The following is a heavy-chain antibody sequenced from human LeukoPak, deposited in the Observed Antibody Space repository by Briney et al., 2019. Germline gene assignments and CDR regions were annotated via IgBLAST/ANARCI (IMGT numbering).Heavy chain of an antibody. CDR2: IYSVGTT. CDR3: ARDPPAVTTNTYG. CDR1: GITVSDNY. J-gene: IGHJ4*02. V-gene: IGHV3-66*01. Sequence: GGSLRLSCAASGITVSDNYMNWVRQAPGKGLEWISLIYSVGTTSYADSVRGRFTISRDDSKNTLYLQMNNLRADDTAVYYCARDPPAVTTNTYGWGQGTLVTVSS. D-gene: IGHD4-11*01.